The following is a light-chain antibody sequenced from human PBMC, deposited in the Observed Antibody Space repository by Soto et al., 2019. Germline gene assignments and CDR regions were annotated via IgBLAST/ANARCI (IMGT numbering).Light chain of an antibody. CDR1: QTVTSW. Sequence: DIQMTQSPSTLSASVGDRVTITCRASQTVTSWLAWYQQKPGKAPKLLIYDASSLESGVPSRFSGSGSETEFTLTISSLQPDDFATYYCQQYSTYSWTFGQGTKVEIK. CDR3: QQYSTYSWT. CDR2: DAS. J-gene: IGKJ1*01. V-gene: IGKV1-5*01.